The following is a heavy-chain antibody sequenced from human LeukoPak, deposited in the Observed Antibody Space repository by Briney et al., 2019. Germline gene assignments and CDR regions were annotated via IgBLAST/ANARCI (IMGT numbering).Heavy chain of an antibody. J-gene: IGHJ4*02. CDR2: ISYDGTNK. Sequence: GGSLRLSCAASGFTFSSYGMHWVRQAPGKGLEWVAFISYDGTNKYYADSVRGRFTISRDNSKNTLYLQMNSLRAEDTAVYYCARDRGSGLDYWGQGTLVTVSS. D-gene: IGHD3-10*01. V-gene: IGHV3-30*03. CDR3: ARDRGSGLDY. CDR1: GFTFSSYG.